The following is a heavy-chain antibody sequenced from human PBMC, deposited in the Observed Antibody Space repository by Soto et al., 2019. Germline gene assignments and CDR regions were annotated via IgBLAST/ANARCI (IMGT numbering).Heavy chain of an antibody. Sequence: SETLSLTCTVSGGSISSYHWSWIRQSAGKGLEWIGRIYTSGNTHYNPSLKSRVTVSIDTSKNQFFLTVNSVTAADSAVYYCARESGDNWDYEAYWGQGTPVTGS. V-gene: IGHV4-4*07. J-gene: IGHJ4*02. D-gene: IGHD1-7*01. CDR1: GGSISSYH. CDR3: ARESGDNWDYEAY. CDR2: IYTSGNT.